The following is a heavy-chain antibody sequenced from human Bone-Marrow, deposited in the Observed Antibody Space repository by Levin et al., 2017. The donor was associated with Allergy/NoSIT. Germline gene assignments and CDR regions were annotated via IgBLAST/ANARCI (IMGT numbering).Heavy chain of an antibody. CDR2: INPSGGST. V-gene: IGHV1-46*01. CDR3: ARVLSRYCSGGSCYSNDY. J-gene: IGHJ4*02. Sequence: ASVKVSCKASGYTFTSYYMHWVRQAPGQGLEWMGIINPSGGSTSHAQKFQGRVTMTRDTSTSTVYMELSSLRSEDTAVYYCARVLSRYCSGGSCYSNDYWGQGTLVTVSS. D-gene: IGHD2-15*01. CDR1: GYTFTSYY.